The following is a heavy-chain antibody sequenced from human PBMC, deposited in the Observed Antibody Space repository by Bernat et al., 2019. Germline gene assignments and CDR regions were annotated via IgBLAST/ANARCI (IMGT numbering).Heavy chain of an antibody. CDR1: GYTFTSYG. D-gene: IGHD3-9*01. CDR2: ISAYNGNT. Sequence: QVQLVQSGVEVKKPGASVKVSCKASGYTFTSYGISRVRQAPGQGLEWMGWISAYNGNTNYAQKLHGRVTRTTDTSTSTAYMELRNLRSDDTTVYYCTRAGSNYDIFYNFDYWGQGNLVTVSS. V-gene: IGHV1-18*04. CDR3: TRAGSNYDIFYNFDY. J-gene: IGHJ4*02.